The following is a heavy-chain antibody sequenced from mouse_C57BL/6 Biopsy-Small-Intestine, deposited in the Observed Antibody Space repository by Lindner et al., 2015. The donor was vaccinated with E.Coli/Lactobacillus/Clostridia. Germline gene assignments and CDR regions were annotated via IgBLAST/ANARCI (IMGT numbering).Heavy chain of an antibody. V-gene: IGHV1-55*01. Sequence: VQLQESGAELATPGTSVNLSCKTSGYTFTNYWITWLKQRPGQGLEWIGDVYPGHGSTNYNEKFKNKATLTVDTSSSTVYMQLRGLTSEDSAVYYCAIYDRDNAMDYWGQGTSVIVST. CDR3: AIYDRDNAMDY. CDR2: VYPGHGST. D-gene: IGHD2-12*01. J-gene: IGHJ4*01. CDR1: GYTFTNYW.